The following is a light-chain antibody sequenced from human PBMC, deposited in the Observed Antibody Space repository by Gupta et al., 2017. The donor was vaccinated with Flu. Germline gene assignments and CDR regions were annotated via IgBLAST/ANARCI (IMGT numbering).Light chain of an antibody. CDR1: QGISSY. J-gene: IGKJ4*01. CDR3: QQQNSYPPLT. Sequence: DIQLTQSPSFLSASVGDRVTITCRASQGISSYLAWYQQKPGKAPKLLIYAASTLQSGVPSRCIGSGCGTEFTLTISSRQPEDFAADYCQQQNSYPPLTFGGGTKVEIK. V-gene: IGKV1-9*01. CDR2: AAS.